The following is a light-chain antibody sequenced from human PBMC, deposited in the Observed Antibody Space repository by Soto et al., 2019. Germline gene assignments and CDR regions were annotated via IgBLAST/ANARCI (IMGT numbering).Light chain of an antibody. CDR3: QQYNNWPRT. V-gene: IGKV3-15*01. CDR2: GAS. CDR1: QSVSSN. J-gene: IGKJ1*01. Sequence: EIVMTQSPATLSVSPVERATLSCRASQSVSSNLAWYQQKPGQAPRLLIYGASTRAPGIPARFSGSGSGTEFTLTISSLQSEDFAVYYCQQYNNWPRTFGQGTKVDIK.